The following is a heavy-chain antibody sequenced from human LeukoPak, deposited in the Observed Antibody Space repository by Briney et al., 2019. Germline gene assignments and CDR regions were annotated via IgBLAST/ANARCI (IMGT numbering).Heavy chain of an antibody. Sequence: PSETLSLTCAVSGYSISSGYYWGWIRPPPGKGLEWIGSIYHSGSTYYNPSLKSRVTISVDTSTNHFSLKLRSVPAADTAVSYSAREGDTARGFDYWGQGTLVTVSS. V-gene: IGHV4-38-2*02. J-gene: IGHJ4*02. CDR3: AREGDTARGFDY. D-gene: IGHD5-18*01. CDR2: IYHSGST. CDR1: GYSISSGYY.